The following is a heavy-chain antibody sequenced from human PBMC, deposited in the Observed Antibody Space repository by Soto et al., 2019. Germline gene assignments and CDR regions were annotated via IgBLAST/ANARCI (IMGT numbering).Heavy chain of an antibody. D-gene: IGHD3-10*01. CDR2: IYSGGST. Sequence: GGSLRLSCAASGFTVSSNYMSWVRQAPGKGLEWVSVIYSGGSTYYADSVKGRFTISRDNSKNTLYLQMNSLRAEDTAVYYCARGSRWFGELFPTNPNPYYYYYMDVWGKGTTVTVSS. CDR3: ARGSRWFGELFPTNPNPYYYYYMDV. J-gene: IGHJ6*03. CDR1: GFTVSSNY. V-gene: IGHV3-66*01.